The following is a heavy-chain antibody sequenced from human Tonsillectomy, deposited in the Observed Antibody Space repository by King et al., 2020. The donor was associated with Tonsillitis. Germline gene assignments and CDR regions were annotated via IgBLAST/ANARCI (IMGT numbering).Heavy chain of an antibody. CDR2: IYYSGST. J-gene: IGHJ6*02. CDR1: GDSISSGGYS. D-gene: IGHD3-10*01. V-gene: IGHV4-30-4*07. CDR3: ARGPMVRGITGGSYSYYAMDG. Sequence: VQLQESGPGLVKPSQTLSLTCAVSGDSISSGGYSWSWIRQPPGKGLAWIGYIYYSGSTYYNPSLKSRVIISVDTSKNQFSLKLGSVTAADTAVYYCARGPMVRGITGGSYSYYAMDGWGQGTTVTVSS.